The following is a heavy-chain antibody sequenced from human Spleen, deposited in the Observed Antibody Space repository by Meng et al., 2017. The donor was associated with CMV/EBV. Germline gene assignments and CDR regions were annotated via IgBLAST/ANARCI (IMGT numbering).Heavy chain of an antibody. Sequence: GESLKISCAASGFTFSSYGMHWVRQAPGKGLVWVAFIRYDGSNKYYADSVKGRFTISRDNSKNTLYLQMNSLRAEDTAVYYCARGSAGGWTGWYFDLWGRGTLVTVSS. J-gene: IGHJ2*01. V-gene: IGHV3-30*02. CDR3: ARGSAGGWTGWYFDL. D-gene: IGHD6-19*01. CDR2: IRYDGSNK. CDR1: GFTFSSYG.